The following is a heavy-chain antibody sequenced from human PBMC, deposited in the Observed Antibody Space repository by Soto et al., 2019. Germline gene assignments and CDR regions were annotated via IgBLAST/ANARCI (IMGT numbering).Heavy chain of an antibody. Sequence: EVQLVESGGGLVIPGGSLRLSCAASGFTFSNAWLSWVRQAPGKGLEWVGRIKSKTDGGTTDYTAPVKGRFTISRDDSKNTLYLQMNSLKIEDTAVYYCTTGSTSTKNYWGRGTLVTVSS. CDR1: GFTFSNAW. V-gene: IGHV3-15*01. CDR3: TTGSTSTKNY. D-gene: IGHD6-6*01. J-gene: IGHJ4*02. CDR2: IKSKTDGGTT.